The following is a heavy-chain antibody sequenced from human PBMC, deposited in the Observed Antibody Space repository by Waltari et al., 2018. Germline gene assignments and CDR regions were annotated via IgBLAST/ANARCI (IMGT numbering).Heavy chain of an antibody. V-gene: IGHV3-30*01. J-gene: IGHJ3*02. CDR2: LSYDGSNK. Sequence: QVQLVESGGGVVQPGRSLRLSCAASGFTFSSYAMHWVRQAPGKGLEWVAVLSYDGSNKYYADSVKGRFTISRDNSKNTLYLQMNSLRAEYTAVYYCARDFGFWSGYFSDDYPDAFDIWGQGTMVTVSS. CDR3: ARDFGFWSGYFSDDYPDAFDI. CDR1: GFTFSSYA. D-gene: IGHD3-3*01.